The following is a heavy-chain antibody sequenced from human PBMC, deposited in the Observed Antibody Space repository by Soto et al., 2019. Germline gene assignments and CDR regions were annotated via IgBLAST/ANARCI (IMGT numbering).Heavy chain of an antibody. CDR2: IYYSGST. Sequence: SETMYLTCTFSGGSISSYYWSWIRQTPGKGLELIGYIYYSGSTNYNPSLKSRVTISVDTSKNQFSLKLSSVTAADTAVYYCASSRYSSSWYGRDYYYYGMDVWGQGTTVTVSS. CDR1: GGSISSYY. CDR3: ASSRYSSSWYGRDYYYYGMDV. J-gene: IGHJ6*02. D-gene: IGHD6-13*01. V-gene: IGHV4-59*01.